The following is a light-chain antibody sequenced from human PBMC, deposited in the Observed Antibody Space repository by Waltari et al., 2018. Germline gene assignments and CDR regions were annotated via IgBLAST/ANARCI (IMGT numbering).Light chain of an antibody. J-gene: IGKJ1*01. CDR1: QSLVHSDGNIY. CDR3: MQATHWPWT. Sequence: DAVMTHSPLPLPVTLGQPASISCRSSQSLVHSDGNIYLSWFQQRPGQSPRRLIYKVSTRDSVVPDRFSGSGSGTDFTLKISRVEAEDVAVYYCMQATHWPWTFGQGTKVDIK. V-gene: IGKV2-30*02. CDR2: KVS.